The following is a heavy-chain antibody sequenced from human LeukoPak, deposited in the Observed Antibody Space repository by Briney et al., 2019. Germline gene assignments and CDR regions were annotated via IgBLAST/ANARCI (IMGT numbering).Heavy chain of an antibody. CDR3: ARAARGLRFLEWPQGFDY. CDR2: IYYSGST. Sequence: PSETLSLTCTVSGGSISSGDYYWSWIRQPPGKGLEWIGYIYYSGSTYYNPSLKSRVTISVDTSKNQFSLKLSSVTAADTAVYYCARAARGLRFLEWPQGFDYWGQGTLATVSS. D-gene: IGHD3-3*01. V-gene: IGHV4-30-4*08. CDR1: GGSISSGDYY. J-gene: IGHJ4*02.